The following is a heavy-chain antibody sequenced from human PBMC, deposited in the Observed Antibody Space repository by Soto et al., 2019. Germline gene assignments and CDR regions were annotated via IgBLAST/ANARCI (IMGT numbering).Heavy chain of an antibody. CDR3: ARHDSSGSSNWFDX. CDR1: GGSINSISYF. D-gene: IGHD6-19*01. CDR2: IYYSGST. Sequence: PSETLSLTCSVSGGSINSISYFWGWVRQPPGKGLELIGSIYYSGSTYYNPSLRSRVTISVDTSKNQFSLKLSSVTAAETAVFYCARHDSSGSSNWFDXWGQGTMVTVSX. J-gene: IGHJ5*02. V-gene: IGHV4-39*01.